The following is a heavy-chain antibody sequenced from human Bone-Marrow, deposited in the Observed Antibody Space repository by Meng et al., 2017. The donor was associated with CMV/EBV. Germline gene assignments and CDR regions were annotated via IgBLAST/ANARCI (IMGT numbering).Heavy chain of an antibody. V-gene: IGHV1-69*05. Sequence: SVKVSCKASGGTFSSYAISWVRQAPGQGLEWMGGIIPIFGTANYAQKFQGRVTMTTDTSTSTAYMELRSLRSDDTAVFYCARDPGFWSGRDGGMDVWGQGTTVTVSS. D-gene: IGHD3-3*01. CDR2: IIPIFGTA. CDR3: ARDPGFWSGRDGGMDV. J-gene: IGHJ6*02. CDR1: GGTFSSYA.